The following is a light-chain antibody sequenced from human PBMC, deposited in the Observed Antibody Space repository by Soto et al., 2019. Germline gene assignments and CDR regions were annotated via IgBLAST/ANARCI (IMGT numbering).Light chain of an antibody. CDR1: QSVSSTF. Sequence: EIMLTQSPGTLSLSPGEGATLSCRASQSVSSTFLAWYQQKPGQAPRLLIYGASSRATGMPDRFSGSGAGTDCTLTISILEPEDFAVYYCQQYGSSPLTFGGGTKVEIK. CDR3: QQYGSSPLT. J-gene: IGKJ4*01. CDR2: GAS. V-gene: IGKV3-20*01.